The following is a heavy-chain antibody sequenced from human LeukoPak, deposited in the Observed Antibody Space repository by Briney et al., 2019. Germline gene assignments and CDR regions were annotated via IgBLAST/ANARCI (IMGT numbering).Heavy chain of an antibody. Sequence: SETLSLTCAVSGASISGSNYYWGWIRQPPGKGLEWIGNIYSSGSTYYNASLQSRVTISIDTSKNQFSLRLNSVTAADPAMYYCAKSGGYGLIDYWGQGTRVTVSS. CDR2: IYSSGST. J-gene: IGHJ4*02. V-gene: IGHV4-39*01. CDR1: GASISGSNYY. D-gene: IGHD1-26*01. CDR3: AKSGGYGLIDY.